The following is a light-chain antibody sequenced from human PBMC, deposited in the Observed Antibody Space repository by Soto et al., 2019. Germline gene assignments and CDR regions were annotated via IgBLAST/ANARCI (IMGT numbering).Light chain of an antibody. J-gene: IGKJ3*01. V-gene: IGKV1-39*01. CDR3: QQSNNCLFT. Sequence: DILMTQSPSTLPVSVGERATISCRASQSVSSYLNWYQQKPGQAPRLLIYAASSLPSGVPSRFSGSGSGTDFTLTISSLQPEDFATYYCQQSNNCLFTFGHGTKVDIK. CDR2: AAS. CDR1: QSVSSY.